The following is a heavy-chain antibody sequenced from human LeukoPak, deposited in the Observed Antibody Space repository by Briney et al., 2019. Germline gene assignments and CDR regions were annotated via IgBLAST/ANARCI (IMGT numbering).Heavy chain of an antibody. CDR2: VSGYSGNT. CDR3: ARDVDSTMVLFDY. V-gene: IGHV1-18*01. Sequence: ASVKVSCKASGYTFSSYGISWVRHAPGQGLEWMGWVSGYSGNTKYAQKVHDRVTMTTDTSTSTAYMELRSLRSDDTAVYYCARDVDSTMVLFDYWGQGTLVTVSS. J-gene: IGHJ4*02. CDR1: GYTFSSYG. D-gene: IGHD5-18*01.